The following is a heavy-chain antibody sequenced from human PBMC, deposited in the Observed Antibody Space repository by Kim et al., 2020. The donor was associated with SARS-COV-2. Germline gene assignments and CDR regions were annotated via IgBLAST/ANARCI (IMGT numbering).Heavy chain of an antibody. Sequence: YADSVKGRFTISRDNAKNSLYLQMNSLRAEDTAVYYCARATTADFGSGRRGGQGTLVTVSS. J-gene: IGHJ4*02. D-gene: IGHD3-10*01. V-gene: IGHV3-48*03. CDR3: ARATTADFGSGRR.